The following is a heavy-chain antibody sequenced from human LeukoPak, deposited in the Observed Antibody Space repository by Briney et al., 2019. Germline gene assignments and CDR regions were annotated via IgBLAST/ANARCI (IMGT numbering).Heavy chain of an antibody. CDR1: GFTFSSYE. J-gene: IGHJ3*02. D-gene: IGHD3-22*01. Sequence: GGSLRLSCAASGFTFSSYEMNWVRQAPGKGLEWVSYISSSGSTIYYADSVKGRFTISRDNAKNSLYLQMNSLRAEDTAVYYCASPAGSPYYGDAFDIWGQGTMVTVSS. CDR2: ISSSGSTI. V-gene: IGHV3-48*03. CDR3: ASPAGSPYYGDAFDI.